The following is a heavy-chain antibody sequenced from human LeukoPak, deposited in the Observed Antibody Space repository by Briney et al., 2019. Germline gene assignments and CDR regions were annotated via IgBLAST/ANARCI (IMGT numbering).Heavy chain of an antibody. V-gene: IGHV1-69*13. CDR3: ARGRGSYYVDYNYMDV. CDR2: IIPIFGTA. J-gene: IGHJ6*03. Sequence: SVKVSCKASGGTFSSYAISWVRQAPGQGLEWMGGIIPIFGTANYAQKFQGGVTITADESTSTAYMELSSLRSEDTAVYYCARGRGSYYVDYNYMDVWGKGTTVTISS. CDR1: GGTFSSYA. D-gene: IGHD1-26*01.